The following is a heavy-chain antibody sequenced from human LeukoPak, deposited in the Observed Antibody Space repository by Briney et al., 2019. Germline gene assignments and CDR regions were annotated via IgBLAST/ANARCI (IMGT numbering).Heavy chain of an antibody. J-gene: IGHJ4*02. D-gene: IGHD1-26*01. CDR1: GVSISSYS. V-gene: IGHV4-59*01. CDR3: ARVWELPYFDY. Sequence: PSETLSLTCTVSGVSISSYSWSWIRQPPGKGLEWIAYIYSTGSTNYNPSLKSRVTISVDTSKNQIPLKLSSVTAADTAVYYCARVWELPYFDYWGPGTLVTVSS. CDR2: IYSTGST.